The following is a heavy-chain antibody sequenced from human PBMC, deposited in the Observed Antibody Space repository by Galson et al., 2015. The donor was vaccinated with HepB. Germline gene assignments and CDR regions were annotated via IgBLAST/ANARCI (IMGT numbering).Heavy chain of an antibody. CDR2: ISGSGSFI. J-gene: IGHJ4*02. CDR1: GFTFTDHY. V-gene: IGHV3-11*01. CDR3: ARERQFLRDFDS. D-gene: IGHD6-19*01. Sequence: SLRLSCAASGFTFTDHYMSWIRQAPGKGLESVSYISGSGSFINYADSVKGRFTMSRDNAKNSVYLQLNSLRVEDTAVYYCARERQFLRDFDSWGQGTLVTGAS.